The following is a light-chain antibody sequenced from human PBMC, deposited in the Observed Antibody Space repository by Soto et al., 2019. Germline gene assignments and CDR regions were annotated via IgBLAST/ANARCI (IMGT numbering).Light chain of an antibody. J-gene: IGLJ3*02. CDR1: GSDVGGYNY. Sequence: QSALTQPASVSGSPGQSITISCTGTGSDVGGYNYVSWYQQHPGKAPKVMIYDVSNRPSGVSNRFSGSKSGNTASLTISGLQAEDDADYYCSSYTSGSTPWVFGGGTKLTVL. V-gene: IGLV2-14*01. CDR2: DVS. CDR3: SSYTSGSTPWV.